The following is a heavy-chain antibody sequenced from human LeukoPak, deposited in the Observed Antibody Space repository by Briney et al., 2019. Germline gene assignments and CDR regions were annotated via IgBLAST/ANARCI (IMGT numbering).Heavy chain of an antibody. J-gene: IGHJ4*02. CDR1: GYTFTRYY. D-gene: IGHD5-12*01. CDR2: INPSGGST. Sequence: ASVKVSCEASGYTFTRYYMHWVRQAPGQGLEWMGIINPSGGSTSYARKFQGRVTVTRDTSTSTVYMELSSLRSEDTAVYYCARAGGYSGSDYWGQGTLVTVSS. V-gene: IGHV1-46*01. CDR3: ARAGGYSGSDY.